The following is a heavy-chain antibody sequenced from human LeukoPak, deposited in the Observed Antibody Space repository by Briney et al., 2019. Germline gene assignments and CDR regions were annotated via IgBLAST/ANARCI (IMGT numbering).Heavy chain of an antibody. Sequence: SETLSLTCTVSVDSASVISFYGSWIRQPPGKGLQYIGYIQYSGSTNYNPSLKSRVTISVDTSKNQYSLKLSSENAADTYWDYYARYYDTSGYWSTPHFDYWGQGTLVTVSS. D-gene: IGHD3-22*01. V-gene: IGHV4-61*01. CDR3: ARYYDTSGYWSTPHFDY. CDR1: VDSASVISFY. J-gene: IGHJ4*02. CDR2: IQYSGST.